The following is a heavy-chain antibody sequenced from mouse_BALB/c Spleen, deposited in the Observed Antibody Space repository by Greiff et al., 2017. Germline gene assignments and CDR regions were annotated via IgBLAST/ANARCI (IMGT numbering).Heavy chain of an antibody. Sequence: LKQPGSELVRPGASVKLSCKASGYTFTSYWMHWVKQRPGQGLEWIGNIYPGSGSTNYDEKFKSKATLTVDTSSSTAYMQLSSLTSEDSAVYYCTRSGNYYGYGAMDYWGQGTSVTVSS. V-gene: IGHV1S22*01. CDR3: TRSGNYYGYGAMDY. CDR2: IYPGSGST. CDR1: GYTFTSYW. J-gene: IGHJ4*01. D-gene: IGHD1-2*01.